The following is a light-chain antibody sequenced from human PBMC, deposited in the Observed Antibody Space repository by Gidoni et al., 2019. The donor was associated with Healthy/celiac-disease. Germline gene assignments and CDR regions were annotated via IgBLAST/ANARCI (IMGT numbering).Light chain of an antibody. CDR1: QSISSW. CDR3: QQYNSYWT. J-gene: IGKJ1*01. Sequence: DIQMTQSPSTLSASVGDRVTITCRASQSISSWSPWYQQKPGKAPKLLIYKASSLESGVPSRFSGRGSGTEFTLTSSSLQPDDFATYYRQQYNSYWTFGQGTKVEIK. CDR2: KAS. V-gene: IGKV1-5*03.